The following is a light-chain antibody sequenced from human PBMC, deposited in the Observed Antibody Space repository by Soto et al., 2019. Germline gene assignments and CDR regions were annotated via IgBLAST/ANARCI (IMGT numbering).Light chain of an antibody. J-gene: IGKJ4*01. Sequence: EIVMTQSPATLSVSPGERATLSCRASQSVSYNLAWYQQKPGQGPRLLIYGAFTRATGIPDRFSGSGSGTDFTLTISSLQSEDFAVYYWQQYKNWPPLTFGGGTKVEIK. CDR1: QSVSYN. CDR3: QQYKNWPPLT. CDR2: GAF. V-gene: IGKV3-15*01.